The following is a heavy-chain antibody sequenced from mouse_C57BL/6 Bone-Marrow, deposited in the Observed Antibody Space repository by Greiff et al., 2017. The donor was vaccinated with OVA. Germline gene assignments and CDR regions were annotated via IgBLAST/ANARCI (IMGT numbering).Heavy chain of an antibody. CDR2: IDPNSGGT. CDR3: AREGAYCSNWGFDY. V-gene: IGHV1-72*01. CDR1: GYTFTSYW. Sequence: QVQLQQPGAELVKPGASVKLSCKASGYTFTSYWMHWVQQRPGRGLEWIGRIDPNSGGTKYNEKFKSKATLTGDKPYSTAYMQLSSLTSEDSAVYYCAREGAYCSNWGFDYWGKGTTLTVSS. D-gene: IGHD2-5*01. J-gene: IGHJ2*01.